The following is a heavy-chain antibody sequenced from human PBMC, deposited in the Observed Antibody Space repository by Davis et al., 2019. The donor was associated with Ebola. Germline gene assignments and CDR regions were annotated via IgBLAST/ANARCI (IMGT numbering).Heavy chain of an antibody. V-gene: IGHV3-30*03. CDR2: ISYDGSNK. CDR3: ARDLGEWEQLGAFDI. CDR1: GFTFSSYG. J-gene: IGHJ3*02. D-gene: IGHD1-26*01. Sequence: GESLKISCAASGFTFSSYGMHWVRQAPGKGLEWVAVISYDGSNKYYADSVKGRFTISRDNSKNTLYLQMNSLRAEDTAVYYCARDLGEWEQLGAFDIWGQGTMVTVSS.